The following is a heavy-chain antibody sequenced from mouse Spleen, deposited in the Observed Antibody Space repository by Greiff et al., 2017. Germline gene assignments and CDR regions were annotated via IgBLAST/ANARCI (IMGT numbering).Heavy chain of an antibody. D-gene: IGHD5-5*01. J-gene: IGHJ2*01. V-gene: IGHV6-3*01. CDR2: LRLKSDNYAT. CDR3: TGYHYYFDY. CDR1: GFTFRNYW. Sequence: VQGVESGGGLVQPGGSMKLSCVASGFTFRNYWMNWVRQSPEKGLEWVAQLRLKSDNYATHYAESVKGSFTISRDDSKSSVYMQMNNLRGEDTVIYYCTGYHYYFDYWGQGTTLTVSS.